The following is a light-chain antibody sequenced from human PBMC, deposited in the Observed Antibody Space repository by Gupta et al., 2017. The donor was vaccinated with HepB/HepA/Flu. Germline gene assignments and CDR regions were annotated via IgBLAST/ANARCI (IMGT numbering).Light chain of an antibody. CDR1: KLGNKY. J-gene: IGLJ2*01. V-gene: IGLV3-1*01. Sequence: SYELTQPPSVSVSPGQTASITCSGDKLGNKYVCWYHQKPGQSPVLVIYQDTKRPSGIPERFSGSNSGNIATLTISGTQAMDEADYYCQAWDRSTVVFGGGTKLTVL. CDR3: QAWDRSTVV. CDR2: QDT.